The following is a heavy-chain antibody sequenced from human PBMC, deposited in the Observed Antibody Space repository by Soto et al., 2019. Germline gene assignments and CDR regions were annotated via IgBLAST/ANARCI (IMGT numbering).Heavy chain of an antibody. CDR1: GFTFSIYW. Sequence: EVQLAESGGGLVQPGGSLRLSCAASGFTFSIYWLTWVRQAPGKGLEWVANIKTDGSEKYYVESVRGRFTISRDNAEKSLYLQMNSLRIEDTALYYGATHSNGRFEYWGPGTLVPVSS. J-gene: IGHJ4*02. CDR3: ATHSNGRFEY. CDR2: IKTDGSEK. V-gene: IGHV3-7*01. D-gene: IGHD5-18*01.